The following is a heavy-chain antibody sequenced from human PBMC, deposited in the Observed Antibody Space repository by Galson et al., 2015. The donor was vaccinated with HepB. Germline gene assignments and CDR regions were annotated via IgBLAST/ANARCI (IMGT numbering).Heavy chain of an antibody. CDR1: GYTFTSYA. J-gene: IGHJ4*02. CDR2: ISAYNGNT. CDR3: ARAFSVLHLTYYYGSGSAPLDY. Sequence: SVKVSCKASGYTFTSYAMHWVRQAPGQRPEWMGWISAYNGNTNYAQKLQGRVTMTTDTSTSTAYMELRSLRSDDTAVYYCARAFSVLHLTYYYGSGSAPLDYWGQGTLVTVSS. V-gene: IGHV1-18*01. D-gene: IGHD3-10*01.